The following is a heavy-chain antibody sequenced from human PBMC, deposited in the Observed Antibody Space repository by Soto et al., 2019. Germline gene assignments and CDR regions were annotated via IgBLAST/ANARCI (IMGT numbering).Heavy chain of an antibody. D-gene: IGHD2-8*01. Sequence: QVELVQSGPEVKKPGASVKVSCKASGYSFSNSGFSWMRQAPGQGLEWMGWISTYNGNTNYAQKFQGRLSMTRDTSTTTAFMELTTLRSDDTAVYYCARDEYNNGRNWLIPWGQGTLVTVTS. J-gene: IGHJ5*02. V-gene: IGHV1-18*01. CDR2: ISTYNGNT. CDR3: ARDEYNNGRNWLIP. CDR1: GYSFSNSG.